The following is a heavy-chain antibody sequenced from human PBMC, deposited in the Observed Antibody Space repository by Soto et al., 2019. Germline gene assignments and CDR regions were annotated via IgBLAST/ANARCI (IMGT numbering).Heavy chain of an antibody. CDR2: IWYDGSNK. D-gene: IGHD3-9*01. CDR3: ARGRLTSNDAFDI. CDR1: GFTFSSYG. Sequence: GGSLRLSCAASGFTFSSYGMHWVRQAPGKGLEWVAVIWYDGSNKYYADSVKGRFTISRDNSKNTLYLQMNSLRAEDTAVYYCARGRLTSNDAFDIWGQGTMVTVSS. V-gene: IGHV3-33*01. J-gene: IGHJ3*02.